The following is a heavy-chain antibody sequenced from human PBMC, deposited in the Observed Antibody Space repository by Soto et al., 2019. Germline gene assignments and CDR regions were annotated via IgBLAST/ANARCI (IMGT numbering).Heavy chain of an antibody. CDR1: GYTFTYRY. CDR2: ITPYNGNT. D-gene: IGHD2-2*01. CDR3: ATTRCSSTSSYFGWFYP. J-gene: IGHJ5*02. V-gene: IGHV1-45*02. Sequence: ASVKVSCKASGYTFTYRYLRWVRQAPGQALEWMGWITPYNGNTNYAQKFQDRVTITRDTSMSTAYMELSSLRSEDTAMYYSATTRCSSTSSYFGWFYPWGQGTRVTVSS.